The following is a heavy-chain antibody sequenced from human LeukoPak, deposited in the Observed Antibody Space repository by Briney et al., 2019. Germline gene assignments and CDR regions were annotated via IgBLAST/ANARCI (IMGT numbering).Heavy chain of an antibody. V-gene: IGHV1-2*02. CDR1: GYTFTGYY. D-gene: IGHD6-19*01. J-gene: IGHJ5*02. CDR3: ARAMRLVRNWFDP. CDR2: INPNSGGT. Sequence: ASVKVSCKASGYTFTGYYMHWVRQAPGQGLEWMGWINPNSGGTNYAQKFQGRVTMTRDTSISTAYMELSRLRSDDTAVYYCARAMRLVRNWFDPWGQGTLVTASS.